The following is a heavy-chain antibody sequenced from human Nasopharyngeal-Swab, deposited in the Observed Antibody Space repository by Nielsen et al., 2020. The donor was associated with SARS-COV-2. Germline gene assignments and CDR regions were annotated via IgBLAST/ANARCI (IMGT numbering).Heavy chain of an antibody. Sequence: GGSLRLSCAASGFTFSSYGMHWVRQAPGTGLEWVAVIWYDGSNKYYADSVKGRFTISRDNSKNTLYLQMNSLRAEDTAVYYCARDWRGSYYDFWSGYSYYYGMDVWGQGTTVTVSS. D-gene: IGHD3-3*01. CDR1: GFTFSSYG. V-gene: IGHV3-33*01. J-gene: IGHJ6*02. CDR3: ARDWRGSYYDFWSGYSYYYGMDV. CDR2: IWYDGSNK.